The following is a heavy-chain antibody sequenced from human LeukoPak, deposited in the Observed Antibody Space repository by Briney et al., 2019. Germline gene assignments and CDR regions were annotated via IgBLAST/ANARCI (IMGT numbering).Heavy chain of an antibody. Sequence: GGSLRLSGAASGFTFSSYWMHWVRQAPWKGLEWVSYISSGSNTIYYADSVKGRFTVSRDNSKNTLYLQMSSLRAEDTAVYYCAKDERNWNYNLASQTYDWGQGTLVTVSS. J-gene: IGHJ4*02. V-gene: IGHV3-48*01. CDR3: AKDERNWNYNLASQTYD. CDR1: GFTFSSYW. D-gene: IGHD1-7*01. CDR2: ISSGSNTI.